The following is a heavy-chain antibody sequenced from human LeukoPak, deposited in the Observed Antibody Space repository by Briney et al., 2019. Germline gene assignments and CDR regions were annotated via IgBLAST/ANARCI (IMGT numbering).Heavy chain of an antibody. V-gene: IGHV4-4*02. CDR2: IYYSGST. CDR3: ARGPSRRRGYSYGSGGWFDY. Sequence: PSETLSLTCAVSGGSISSSYWWSWVRQPPGKGREWIGSIYYSGSTYYNPSLKSRVTISVDTSKNQFSLKLSSVTAADTAVYYCARGPSRRRGYSYGSGGWFDYWGQGTLVTVSS. J-gene: IGHJ4*02. CDR1: GGSISSSYW. D-gene: IGHD5-18*01.